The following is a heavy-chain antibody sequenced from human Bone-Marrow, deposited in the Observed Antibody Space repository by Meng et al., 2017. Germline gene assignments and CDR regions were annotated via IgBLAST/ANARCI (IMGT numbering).Heavy chain of an antibody. CDR3: ARNTRPSTIVAAYYLYGMDV. D-gene: IGHD5-12*01. CDR1: GFSLSDFY. CDR2: SSSTGSNS. Sequence: GESLKISCAASGFSLSDFYMTWIRQAPGKGLEWLSYSSSTGSNSDYADSVKGRFSISRGNAKNSLYLQMNNLRGEDTAVYYCARNTRPSTIVAAYYLYGMDVWGQGTTVTVSS. J-gene: IGHJ6*02. V-gene: IGHV3-11*01.